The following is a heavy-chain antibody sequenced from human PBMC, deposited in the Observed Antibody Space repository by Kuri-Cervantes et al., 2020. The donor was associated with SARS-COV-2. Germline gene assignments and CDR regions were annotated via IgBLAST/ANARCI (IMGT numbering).Heavy chain of an antibody. Sequence: LSLTCAASGFAFSTYAMSWVRQVPGKGLEWVAVISYDGSNKYYADSVKGRFTISRDNSKNTLYLQMNSLRAEDTAVYYCASPLGSTSFDYWGQGTLVTVSS. J-gene: IGHJ4*02. D-gene: IGHD1-26*01. CDR2: ISYDGSNK. CDR1: GFAFSTYA. V-gene: IGHV3-30*03. CDR3: ASPLGSTSFDY.